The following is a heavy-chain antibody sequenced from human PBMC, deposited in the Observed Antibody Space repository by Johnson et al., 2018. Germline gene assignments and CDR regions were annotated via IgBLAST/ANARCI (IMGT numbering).Heavy chain of an antibody. V-gene: IGHV4-59*01. CDR2: IYYSGST. D-gene: IGHD6-19*01. CDR3: ARDYRQWLTAAGGFYYFYMDV. Sequence: QVQLQESGPGLVKPSETLSLICTVSGDSIRSYYWSWIRQPPGKGLEWFGFIYYSGSTNYNPSLKSRVTISVDTSKNQFSRKLTSVTAADTAVYYCARDYRQWLTAAGGFYYFYMDVWGKGTTVTVSS. J-gene: IGHJ6*03. CDR1: GDSIRSYY.